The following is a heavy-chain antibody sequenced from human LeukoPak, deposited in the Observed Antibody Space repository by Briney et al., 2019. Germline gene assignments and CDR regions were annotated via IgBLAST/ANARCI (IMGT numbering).Heavy chain of an antibody. Sequence: GGSLRLSCAASGFTFSIYGMHWVRQAPGKGLEWVAVITYDGSNRYYADSVKGRFTISRDNSKSTLYLQMSSLRAEDTAVYYCAKLCGPSWVAGDAFDLWGQGTMVTVSS. CDR3: AKLCGPSWVAGDAFDL. V-gene: IGHV3-30*18. D-gene: IGHD3-10*01. J-gene: IGHJ3*01. CDR2: ITYDGSNR. CDR1: GFTFSIYG.